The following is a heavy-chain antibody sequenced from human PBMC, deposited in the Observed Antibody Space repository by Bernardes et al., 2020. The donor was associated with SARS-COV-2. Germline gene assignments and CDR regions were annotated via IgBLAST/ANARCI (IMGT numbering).Heavy chain of an antibody. Sequence: GGSLRLSCAASGFTFSSYWMSWVRQAPGKGLEWVANIKGDGSQRSYVDSVRGRFTISRDNAKNLLYLQMNSMRAEDTAVYYCARIDEGTGRDYWSQGTLVTVSS. V-gene: IGHV3-7*01. CDR1: GFTFSSYW. D-gene: IGHD3-9*01. CDR2: IKGDGSQR. J-gene: IGHJ4*02. CDR3: ARIDEGTGRDY.